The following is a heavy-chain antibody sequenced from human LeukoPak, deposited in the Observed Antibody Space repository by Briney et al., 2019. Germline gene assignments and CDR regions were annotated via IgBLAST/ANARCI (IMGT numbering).Heavy chain of an antibody. Sequence: SETLSLTCTVSGGSMSSYYWSWNRQPPGKGLEWIGYIYYSGSTNYNPSLKSRVTISVDTSKNQFSLKLSSVTAADTAVYYCARDEGVERAFDIWGQGTMVTVSS. CDR3: ARDEGVERAFDI. D-gene: IGHD3-10*01. J-gene: IGHJ3*02. CDR1: GGSMSSYY. CDR2: IYYSGST. V-gene: IGHV4-59*01.